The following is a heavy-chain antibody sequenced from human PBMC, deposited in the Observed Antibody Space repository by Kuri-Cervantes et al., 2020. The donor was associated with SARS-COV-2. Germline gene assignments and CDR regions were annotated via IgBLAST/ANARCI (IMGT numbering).Heavy chain of an antibody. J-gene: IGHJ6*02. CDR1: GFTFSSYA. CDR3: AKDLSSTSGPGYYYGMDV. D-gene: IGHD2-2*01. Sequence: GGSLRLSCEASGFTFSSYAMSWVRQAPGKGLEWVSAISGSGGSTYYADSVKGRFTISRDNSKNTLYLQMNSLRAEDTAVYYCAKDLSSTSGPGYYYGMDVWGQGTTVTVSS. CDR2: ISGSGGST. V-gene: IGHV3-23*01.